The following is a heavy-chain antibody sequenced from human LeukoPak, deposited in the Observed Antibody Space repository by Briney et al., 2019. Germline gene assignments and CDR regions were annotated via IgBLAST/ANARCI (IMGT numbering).Heavy chain of an antibody. V-gene: IGHV1-2*02. CDR3: ARVPRSVRLERRRYFDY. CDR2: INPNSGGT. CDR1: GYTFTGYY. J-gene: IGHJ4*02. D-gene: IGHD1-1*01. Sequence: ASVKVSCKASGYTFTGYYMHWVRQAPGQGLEWMGWINPNSGGTNYAQKFQGRVTMTRDTSISTAYMELSRLRSDDTAVYYCARVPRSVRLERRRYFDYWGQGTLVTVSS.